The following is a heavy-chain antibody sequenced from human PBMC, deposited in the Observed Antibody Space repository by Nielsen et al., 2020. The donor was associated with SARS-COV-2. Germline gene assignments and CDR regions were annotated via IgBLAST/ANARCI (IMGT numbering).Heavy chain of an antibody. V-gene: IGHV1-69*01. Sequence: WVRQAPGQGLEWMGGIIPIFGTANYAQKFQGRVTITADESTSTAYMELSSLRSEDTAVYYCARDGKELVVVAAGDYYYGMDVWGQGTTVTVSS. CDR3: ARDGKELVVVAAGDYYYGMDV. CDR2: IIPIFGTA. D-gene: IGHD2-15*01. J-gene: IGHJ6*02.